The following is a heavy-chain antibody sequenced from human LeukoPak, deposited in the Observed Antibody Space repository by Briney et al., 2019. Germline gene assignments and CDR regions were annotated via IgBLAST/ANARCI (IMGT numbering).Heavy chain of an antibody. CDR3: ARLYEITMVRKSKDAFDI. J-gene: IGHJ3*02. CDR2: IIPILGIA. V-gene: IGHV1-69*04. D-gene: IGHD3-10*01. CDR1: GGTFSSYA. Sequence: ASVKVSCKASGGTFSSYAISWVRQAPGQGLEWMGKIIPILGIANYAQKFQGRVTITADKSTSTAYMELSSLRSEDTAVYYCARLYEITMVRKSKDAFDIWGQGTMVTVSS.